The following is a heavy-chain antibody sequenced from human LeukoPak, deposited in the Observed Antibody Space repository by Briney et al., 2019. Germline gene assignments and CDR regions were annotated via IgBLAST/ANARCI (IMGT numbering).Heavy chain of an antibody. CDR2: IKSDGSST. J-gene: IGHJ3*02. CDR3: ASRFDI. CDR1: GFTFSSYW. Sequence: GGSLRLSCAASGFTFSSYWMHWVRQAPGKGLVWVSHIKSDGSSTSYADSVKGRFTISRDNAKNALYLQMNSLRAEDTAVYYCASRFDIWGQGTMVTVSS. V-gene: IGHV3-74*01.